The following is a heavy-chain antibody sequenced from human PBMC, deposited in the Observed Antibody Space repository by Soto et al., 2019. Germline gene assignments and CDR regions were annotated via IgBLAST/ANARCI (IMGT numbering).Heavy chain of an antibody. CDR3: AKDVPYYDFWSGYSADYYFDY. Sequence: GSLRLSCAASGFTFSSYAMSWVSQAPGKGLEWVSAISGSGGSTYYADSVKGRFTISRDNSKNTLYLQMNSLRAEDTAVYYCAKDVPYYDFWSGYSADYYFDYWGQGTLVTVSS. D-gene: IGHD3-3*01. CDR1: GFTFSSYA. J-gene: IGHJ4*02. CDR2: ISGSGGST. V-gene: IGHV3-23*01.